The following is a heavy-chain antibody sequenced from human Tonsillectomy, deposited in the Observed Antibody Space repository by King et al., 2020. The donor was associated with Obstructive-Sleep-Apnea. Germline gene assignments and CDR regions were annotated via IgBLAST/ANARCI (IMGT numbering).Heavy chain of an antibody. CDR2: VSWNSGSI. J-gene: IGHJ4*02. CDR1: GFTFDDYA. Sequence: VQLVESGGGLVQPGRSLRLSCAASGFTFDDYAMHWVRQVPGKGPEWVSGVSWNSGSIGYADSVKGRFTISRDNAKNSLYLQMNRLRPEDTALYFCAKDLSSGWYSPQDYWGQGTLVTVSS. CDR3: AKDLSSGWYSPQDY. V-gene: IGHV3-9*01. D-gene: IGHD6-19*01.